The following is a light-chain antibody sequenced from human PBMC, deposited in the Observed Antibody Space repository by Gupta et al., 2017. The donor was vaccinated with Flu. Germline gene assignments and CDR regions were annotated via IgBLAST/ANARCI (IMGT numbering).Light chain of an antibody. Sequence: GDRVTITCRASESMSNWLAWYQQKPGKAPRLLIYKASSLESGVPSRFSGSGSGTEFTLTISSLQPDDFASYYCQQYYTYSRTFGQGTKVEIK. CDR1: ESMSNW. V-gene: IGKV1-5*03. CDR3: QQYYTYSRT. J-gene: IGKJ1*01. CDR2: KAS.